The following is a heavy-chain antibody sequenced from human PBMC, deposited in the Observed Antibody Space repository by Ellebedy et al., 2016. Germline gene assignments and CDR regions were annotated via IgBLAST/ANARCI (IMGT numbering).Heavy chain of an antibody. V-gene: IGHV1-69*13. J-gene: IGHJ6*03. Sequence: SVKVSXXASGGTFSSYAISWVRQAPGQGLEWMGGIIPIFGTANYAQKFQGRVTITADESTSTAYMELSSLRSEDTAVYYCARDPTLYSGSRYYMDVWGKGTTVTVSS. CDR3: ARDPTLYSGSRYYMDV. D-gene: IGHD1-26*01. CDR1: GGTFSSYA. CDR2: IIPIFGTA.